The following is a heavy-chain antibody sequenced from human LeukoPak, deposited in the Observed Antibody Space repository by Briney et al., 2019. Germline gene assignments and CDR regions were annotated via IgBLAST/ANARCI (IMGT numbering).Heavy chain of an antibody. V-gene: IGHV3-48*01. D-gene: IGHD3-22*01. CDR2: ISGSSTTI. Sequence: GGSLRLSCAASGFTFSSYNMNWVRQAPGKGLEWVSYISGSSTTIYYADSVKGRFTISRDNAKNSLYLQMNSLKTEDTAVYYCAKDDTYYYDSSGYYSLDYWGQGTLVTVSS. CDR3: AKDDTYYYDSSGYYSLDY. CDR1: GFTFSSYN. J-gene: IGHJ4*02.